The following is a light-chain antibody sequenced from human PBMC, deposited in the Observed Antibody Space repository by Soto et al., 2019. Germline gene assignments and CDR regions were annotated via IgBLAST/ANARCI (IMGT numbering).Light chain of an antibody. CDR3: CSYAGSSTFLYV. J-gene: IGLJ1*01. CDR1: SSDVGSYNL. V-gene: IGLV2-23*03. Sequence: QCVLTQPASVSGSPGQSITISCTGTSSDVGSYNLVSWYQQHPGKAPKLMIYEGSKRPSGVSNRFSGSKSGNTASLTISGLQAEDEADYYCCSYAGSSTFLYVFGTGTKVTVL. CDR2: EGS.